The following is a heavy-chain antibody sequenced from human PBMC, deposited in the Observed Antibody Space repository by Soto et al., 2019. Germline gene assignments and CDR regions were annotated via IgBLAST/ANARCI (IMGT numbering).Heavy chain of an antibody. CDR1: GLIFSNYW. Sequence: SGGSLRLSCEASGLIFSNYWMHWVRQTPGTGLVWVSRISNDGSITNYADSVKGRFTISRDNAKNTLYLQMNSLRAEDTAVYYCAKDLTWNQADYWGQGALVTVSS. CDR3: AKDLTWNQADY. D-gene: IGHD1-1*01. V-gene: IGHV3-74*01. J-gene: IGHJ4*02. CDR2: ISNDGSIT.